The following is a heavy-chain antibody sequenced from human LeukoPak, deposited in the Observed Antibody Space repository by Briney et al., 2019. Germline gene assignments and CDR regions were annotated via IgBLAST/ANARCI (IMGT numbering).Heavy chain of an antibody. V-gene: IGHV1-2*02. D-gene: IGHD5-18*01. CDR2: ISPNSGGT. CDR1: GYTFTNYG. CDR3: ARGSRIQLWPTVLGDPFDI. Sequence: GASVKVSCKASGYTFTNYGISWVRQAPGQGLEWMGWISPNSGGTDYAQNFQGRVTVTRDTSISTAYMELSRLRSDDTAVYYCARGSRIQLWPTVLGDPFDIWGQGTMVTVSS. J-gene: IGHJ3*02.